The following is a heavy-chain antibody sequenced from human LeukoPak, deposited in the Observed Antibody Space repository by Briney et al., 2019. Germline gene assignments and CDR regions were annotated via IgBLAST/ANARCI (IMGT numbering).Heavy chain of an antibody. V-gene: IGHV3-30-3*01. CDR2: ISYDGSNK. J-gene: IGHJ4*02. Sequence: GGSLRLSCAASGFTFSSYAMHWVRQAPGKGLEWVAVISYDGSNKYYADSVKGRFTISRDNSKNTLYLQMNSLRAEDTAVYYCASQLPQYSSGWSYFANWGQGTLVTVSS. D-gene: IGHD6-19*01. CDR3: ASQLPQYSSGWSYFAN. CDR1: GFTFSSYA.